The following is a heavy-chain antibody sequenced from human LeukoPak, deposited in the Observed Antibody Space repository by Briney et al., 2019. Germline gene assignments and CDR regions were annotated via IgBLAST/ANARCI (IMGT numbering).Heavy chain of an antibody. D-gene: IGHD5-12*01. Sequence: SETLSLTCTVSGVSISSSNSYWGWIRQPPGKGLEWIGSIYYSGNTYYNASLKSQVSISIDTSKNQFSLRLTSVTAADTAVYYCARDGVWLRAFDYWGQGTLATVSS. V-gene: IGHV4-39*02. CDR2: IYYSGNT. CDR1: GVSISSSNSY. CDR3: ARDGVWLRAFDY. J-gene: IGHJ4*02.